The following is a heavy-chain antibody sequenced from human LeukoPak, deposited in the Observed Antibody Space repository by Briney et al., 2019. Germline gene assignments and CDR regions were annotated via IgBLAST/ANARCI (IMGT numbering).Heavy chain of an antibody. V-gene: IGHV1-18*01. J-gene: IGHJ6*04. CDR2: ISAYNGDT. Sequence: ASVKVSCKTSGYTLTTYGISWVRQAPGQGLEWMVWISAYNGDTNYAQNLQGRVTLTTDTSTSTAYMELRSLRSDDTAVYYCARVPPYYDILTGYYTLRGMDVWGKGTTVTVSS. D-gene: IGHD3-9*01. CDR3: ARVPPYYDILTGYYTLRGMDV. CDR1: GYTLTTYG.